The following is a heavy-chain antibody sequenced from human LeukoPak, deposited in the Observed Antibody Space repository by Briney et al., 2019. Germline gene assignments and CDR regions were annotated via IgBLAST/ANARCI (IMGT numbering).Heavy chain of an antibody. D-gene: IGHD1-26*01. Sequence: GGSLRLSCAASGFTFSSYSMNWVRQAPGKGLEWVSPISSSSSYIYYADSVKGRFTISRDNAKNSLYLQMNSLRAEDTAVYYCARAPVWELRSPDAFDIWGQGTMVTVSS. CDR3: ARAPVWELRSPDAFDI. V-gene: IGHV3-21*01. CDR1: GFTFSSYS. J-gene: IGHJ3*02. CDR2: ISSSSSYI.